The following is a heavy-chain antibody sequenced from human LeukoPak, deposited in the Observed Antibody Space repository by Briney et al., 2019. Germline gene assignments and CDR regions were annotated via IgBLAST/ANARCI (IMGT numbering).Heavy chain of an antibody. CDR3: ARDDCGGDCYNYYYYGMDV. CDR2: IIPIFGTA. V-gene: IGHV1-69*05. Sequence: SVKVSCKASGGTFSSYAISWVRQAPGQGLEWMGGIIPIFGTANYAQKFQGRVTITRDTSASTAYMELSSLRSEDTAVYYCARDDCGGDCYNYYYYGMDVWGQGTTVTVSS. D-gene: IGHD2-21*02. CDR1: GGTFSSYA. J-gene: IGHJ6*02.